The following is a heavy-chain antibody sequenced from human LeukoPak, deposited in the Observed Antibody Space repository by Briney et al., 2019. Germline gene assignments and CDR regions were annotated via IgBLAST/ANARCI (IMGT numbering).Heavy chain of an antibody. CDR2: IKQDGSEK. D-gene: IGHD4-17*01. Sequence: GGSLRLSCAASGFTFSSYWMSWVRQAPGKGLEWVANIKQDGSEKYYVDSVKGRFTISRDNAKNSLYLQMNSLRAEDTAVYYCARVGGILDYGDSQSGFDYWGQGTLVTVSS. CDR3: ARVGGILDYGDSQSGFDY. J-gene: IGHJ4*02. CDR1: GFTFSSYW. V-gene: IGHV3-7*01.